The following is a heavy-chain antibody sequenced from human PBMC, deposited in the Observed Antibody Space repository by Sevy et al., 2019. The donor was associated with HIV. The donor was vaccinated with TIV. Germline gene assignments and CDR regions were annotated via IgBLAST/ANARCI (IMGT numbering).Heavy chain of an antibody. CDR2: ISGSGGST. J-gene: IGHJ6*02. CDR1: GFTFSSYA. V-gene: IGHV3-23*01. CDR3: AKVRRSITMIVVVNGMDV. Sequence: GESLKISCAASGFTFSSYAMSWVRQAPGKGLEWVSAISGSGGSTYYADSVKGRFTISRDNSKNTLYLQMNSLRAEDTAVYYCAKVRRSITMIVVVNGMDVWGQGTTVTVSS. D-gene: IGHD3-22*01.